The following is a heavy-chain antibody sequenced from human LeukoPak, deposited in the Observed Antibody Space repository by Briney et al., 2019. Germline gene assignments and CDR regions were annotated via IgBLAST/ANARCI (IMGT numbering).Heavy chain of an antibody. CDR2: IIPIFGTA. CDR3: ARDLGWSGGHYYYYMDV. V-gene: IGHV1-69*13. Sequence: GASVKVSCKASGGTFSSYAISWVRQAPGQGLEWMGGIIPIFGTANYAQKFQGRVTITADESTSTAYMELSSLRSEDTAVYYCARDLGWSGGHYYYYMDVWGKGTTVTVSS. J-gene: IGHJ6*03. D-gene: IGHD2-15*01. CDR1: GGTFSSYA.